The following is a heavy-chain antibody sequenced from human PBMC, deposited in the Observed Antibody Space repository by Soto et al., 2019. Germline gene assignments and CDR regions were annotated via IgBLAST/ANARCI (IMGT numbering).Heavy chain of an antibody. J-gene: IGHJ4*02. D-gene: IGHD3-3*01. CDR1: GFTFSSYA. CDR3: AREKRVANYAFWSVYY. V-gene: IGHV3-30-3*01. Sequence: VQLVESGGGVVQPGRSLRLSCAASGFTFSSYAMHWVRQAPGKGLEWVAVISYDGSNKYYADSVKGRFTISRDNSKNTLYLQQNSLRADDKAVYYCAREKRVANYAFWSVYYWGQGTLVTVSS. CDR2: ISYDGSNK.